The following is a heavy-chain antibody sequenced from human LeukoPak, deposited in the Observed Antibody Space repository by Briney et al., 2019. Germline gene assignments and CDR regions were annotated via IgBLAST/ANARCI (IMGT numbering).Heavy chain of an antibody. V-gene: IGHV1-2*02. D-gene: IGHD3-10*01. CDR2: INPNSGGT. J-gene: IGHJ4*02. CDR3: ARYYYGSGRVLYY. Sequence: ASVKVSCKASGYTFTGYYMHWVRQAPGQGLEWMGWINPNSGGTNYAQKFQGRVTMTRGTSISTAYMELSRLRSDDTAVYYCARYYYGSGRVLYYWGQGTLVTVSS. CDR1: GYTFTGYY.